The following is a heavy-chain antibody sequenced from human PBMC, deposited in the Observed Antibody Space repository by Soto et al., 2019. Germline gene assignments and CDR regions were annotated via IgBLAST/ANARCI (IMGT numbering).Heavy chain of an antibody. CDR3: TTFILPRGGWNTDY. Sequence: GGSLRLSCAASGFTFSNAWMNWVRQAPGKGLEWVGRIKSKTDGGTTDYAAPVKGRFTISRDDSKNTLYLQMNSLKTEDTAVYYCTTFILPRGGWNTDYWGQGTLVTVSS. D-gene: IGHD1-1*01. V-gene: IGHV3-15*07. CDR1: GFTFSNAW. J-gene: IGHJ4*02. CDR2: IKSKTDGGTT.